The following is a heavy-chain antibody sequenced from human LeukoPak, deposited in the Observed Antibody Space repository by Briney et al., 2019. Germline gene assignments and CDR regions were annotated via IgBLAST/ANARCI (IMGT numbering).Heavy chain of an antibody. CDR1: GFTFSSYE. CDR2: ISSSGSTI. V-gene: IGHV3-48*03. D-gene: IGHD6-13*01. CDR3: AKDPRAGYSSNWGYNWLDP. Sequence: GGSLRLSCAASGFTFSSYEMNWVRQAPGKGLEWVSYISSSGSTIYYADSVKGRFTISRDNSKNTLYLQMNSLRAEDTAVYYCAKDPRAGYSSNWGYNWLDPWGQGTLVTVSS. J-gene: IGHJ5*02.